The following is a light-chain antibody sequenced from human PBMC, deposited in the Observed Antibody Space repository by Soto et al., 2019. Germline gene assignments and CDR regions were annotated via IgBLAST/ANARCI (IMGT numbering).Light chain of an antibody. CDR3: MQSLETPWT. Sequence: EIVMTQSPLSLPVTPGEAASISCRSSQSLLHSNGYNYVDWHLQKPGQSPQVLIYLGSNRASGVPDRFSGRGSVTDFTLKISRVEAEDVGVYYCMQSLETPWTFGQGTKVEIK. CDR2: LGS. CDR1: QSLLHSNGYNY. V-gene: IGKV2-28*01. J-gene: IGKJ1*01.